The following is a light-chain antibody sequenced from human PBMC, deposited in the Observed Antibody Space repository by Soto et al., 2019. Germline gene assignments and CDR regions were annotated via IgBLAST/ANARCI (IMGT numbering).Light chain of an antibody. Sequence: ENVLTQSSATLPLSPGERATLSCRASQSVSNYVAWYQQKPGQAPRLLIYDASNRATGVPARFSGSGSGTDFTLTISDLQSEDFAVYFCQHYDILPLTFGGGTKVDI. J-gene: IGKJ4*01. CDR1: QSVSNY. CDR2: DAS. CDR3: QHYDILPLT. V-gene: IGKV3-11*01.